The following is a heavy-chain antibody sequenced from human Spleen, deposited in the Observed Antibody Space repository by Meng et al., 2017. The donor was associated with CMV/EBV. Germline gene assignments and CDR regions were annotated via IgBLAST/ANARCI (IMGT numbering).Heavy chain of an antibody. CDR1: GFTFSSYS. V-gene: IGHV3-7*01. D-gene: IGHD2-2*02. Sequence: GESLKISCAASGFTFSSYSMNWVRKAPGKGLEWVANIKQDGSEKYYVDSVKGRFTISRDNAKNSLYLQMNSLRAEDTAVYYCARDLQLLYNTGPFDYWGQGTLVTVSS. J-gene: IGHJ4*02. CDR2: IKQDGSEK. CDR3: ARDLQLLYNTGPFDY.